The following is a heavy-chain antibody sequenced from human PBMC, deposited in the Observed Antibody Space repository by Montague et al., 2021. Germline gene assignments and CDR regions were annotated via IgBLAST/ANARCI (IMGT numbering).Heavy chain of an antibody. CDR2: SSGTGADT. J-gene: IGHJ4*02. V-gene: IGHV3-23*01. Sequence: SLRLSCAGSGFPLDSYMMSWVRQAPGKGLEWVSASSGTGADTYYADSVKGRFTISRDNSKNTLYLQMDSLRDDDTAVYYCARDGYNWIPYDYWGQGTLVTVSS. CDR1: GFPLDSYM. D-gene: IGHD1-1*01. CDR3: ARDGYNWIPYDY.